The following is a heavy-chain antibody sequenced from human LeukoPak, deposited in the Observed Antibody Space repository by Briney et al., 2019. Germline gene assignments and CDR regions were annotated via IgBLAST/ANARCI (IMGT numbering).Heavy chain of an antibody. V-gene: IGHV3-23*01. Sequence: QTGGSLRLSCAASGFTFSSYAMSWVRQAPGKGLEWVSAISGSGGSTYYADSVKGRFTISRDNSKNTLYLQMNSLRAEDTAVYYCAKDLDIVVVPAAIHGLNWFDPWGQGTLVTVSS. CDR2: ISGSGGST. CDR1: GFTFSSYA. J-gene: IGHJ5*02. D-gene: IGHD2-2*02. CDR3: AKDLDIVVVPAAIHGLNWFDP.